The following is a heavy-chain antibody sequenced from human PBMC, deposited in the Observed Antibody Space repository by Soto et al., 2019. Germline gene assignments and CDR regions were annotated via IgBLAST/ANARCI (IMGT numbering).Heavy chain of an antibody. CDR1: GYTFTSYY. CDR2: INPSGGST. Sequence: ASVKVSCKASGYTFTSYYMHWVRQAPGQGLEWMGIINPSGGSTSYAQKFQGRVTMTRDTSTSTVCMELSSLRSEDTAVYYCARDFGYCSSTSCYVVWFDPWGQGTLVTVSS. D-gene: IGHD2-2*03. J-gene: IGHJ5*02. CDR3: ARDFGYCSSTSCYVVWFDP. V-gene: IGHV1-46*03.